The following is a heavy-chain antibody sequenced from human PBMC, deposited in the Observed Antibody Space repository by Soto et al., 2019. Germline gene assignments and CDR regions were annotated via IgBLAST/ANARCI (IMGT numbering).Heavy chain of an antibody. CDR1: GLNVGAFA. Sequence: GGSLRLSCAASGLNVGAFAVNWVRRAPGKGLEWVSGISVSDAFIYYADSVRGRFSISRDASENILYLQMNSLRVDDTALYYCTRETVAGITGLDYWGPGTLVTVSS. CDR2: ISVSDAFI. D-gene: IGHD1-20*01. V-gene: IGHV3-23*01. J-gene: IGHJ4*02. CDR3: TRETVAGITGLDY.